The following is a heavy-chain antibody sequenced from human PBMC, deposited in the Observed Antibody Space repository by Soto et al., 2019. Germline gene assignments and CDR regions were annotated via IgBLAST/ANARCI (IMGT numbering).Heavy chain of an antibody. J-gene: IGHJ6*03. CDR3: ARQAIVVVPAPYYYYYYMDV. V-gene: IGHV4-59*08. Sequence: TSETLSLTCTVSGGSISSYYWSWTRQPPGKGLEWIGYIYYSGSTNYNPSLKSRVTISVDTSKNQFSLKLSSVTAADTAVYYCARQAIVVVPAPYYYYYYMDVWGKGTTVTVSS. D-gene: IGHD2-2*01. CDR1: GGSISSYY. CDR2: IYYSGST.